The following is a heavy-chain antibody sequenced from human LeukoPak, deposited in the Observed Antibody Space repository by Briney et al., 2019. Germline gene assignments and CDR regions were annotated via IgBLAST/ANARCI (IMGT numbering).Heavy chain of an antibody. V-gene: IGHV3-11*01. Sequence: PGGSLRLSCAASGFTFSDYYMSWIRQAPGKGLEWVSYISSSGSTIYYADSVKGRFTISRDNAKNSLYLQMNSLRAEDTAVYYCARGDRRANYYYYGMDVWGQGTTVTVSS. CDR2: ISSSGSTI. CDR1: GFTFSDYY. J-gene: IGHJ6*02. CDR3: ARGDRRANYYYYGMDV. D-gene: IGHD2-15*01.